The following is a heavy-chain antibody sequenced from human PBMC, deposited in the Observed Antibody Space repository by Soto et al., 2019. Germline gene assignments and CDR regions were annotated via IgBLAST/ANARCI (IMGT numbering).Heavy chain of an antibody. CDR3: ARHSLALRKNNWFDP. J-gene: IGHJ5*02. CDR2: IFYLGSS. D-gene: IGHD3-3*02. Sequence: SETLSLTCTVSGDSIISSDFYWGWVRQPPGKGLEWIGSIFYLGSSYYSPSLKSRVTMSVDTSKNQFSLRLRSVTAADTALYFCARHSLALRKNNWFDPWGQGIMVTVSS. V-gene: IGHV4-39*01. CDR1: GDSIISSDFY.